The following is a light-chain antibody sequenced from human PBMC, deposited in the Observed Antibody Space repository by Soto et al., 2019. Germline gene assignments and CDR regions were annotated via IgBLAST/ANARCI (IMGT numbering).Light chain of an antibody. J-gene: IGKJ1*01. CDR2: DSS. CDR1: QSIGNW. Sequence: DIPMTQSPSTLSASVGDRVTITCRASQSIGNWLTWYQQKPGKAPKLLIFDSSGLESGVPSRFSGSGSGTEFTLTINSLQPDDSATYYCQRYNTYWTFGQGTKVEIK. V-gene: IGKV1-5*01. CDR3: QRYNTYWT.